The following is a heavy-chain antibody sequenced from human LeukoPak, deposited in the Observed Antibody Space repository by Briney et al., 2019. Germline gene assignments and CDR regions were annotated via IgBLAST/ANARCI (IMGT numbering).Heavy chain of an antibody. J-gene: IGHJ4*02. V-gene: IGHV4-59*01. CDR3: ARVLYYYDSSGCYLQVFDY. D-gene: IGHD3-22*01. CDR1: GGSISSYY. CDR2: IYYSGST. Sequence: SETLSLTCTVSGGSISSYYWSWIRQPPGKGLEWIGYIYYSGSTNYNPSLKSRVTISVDTSKNQFSLKLSSVTAADTAVYYCARVLYYYDSSGCYLQVFDYWGQGTLVTVSS.